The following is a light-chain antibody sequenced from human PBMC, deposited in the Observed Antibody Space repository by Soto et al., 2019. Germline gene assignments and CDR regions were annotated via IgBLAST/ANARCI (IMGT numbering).Light chain of an antibody. CDR2: DAS. CDR3: QQHDDYSHAT. J-gene: IGKJ2*01. CDR1: QDIGNF. V-gene: IGKV1-5*01. Sequence: DVQMTQSPSTLSASVGDRVTISCRTSQDIGNFLAWYQHIPGKAPKLLIYDASTLQTGVPSRFRASGFGTEFTLTISGLQPDDIATYYCQQHDDYSHATFGQGTKVEIK.